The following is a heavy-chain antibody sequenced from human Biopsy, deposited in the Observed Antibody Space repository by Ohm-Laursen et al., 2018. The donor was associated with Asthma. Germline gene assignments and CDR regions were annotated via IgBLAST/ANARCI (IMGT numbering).Heavy chain of an antibody. CDR1: GRHFGSYN. J-gene: IGHJ3*02. V-gene: IGHV3-30*01. Sequence: SSLRLSCAASGRHFGSYNMHWARQAPGKGLEWVGVISKDASTQDYADSVKDRFTMARDNSKNTLDLQMNSLREEDTAVYYCVRDGTDDAFDIWGQGTVVSVSS. CDR3: VRDGTDDAFDI. CDR2: ISKDASTQ. D-gene: IGHD1-1*01.